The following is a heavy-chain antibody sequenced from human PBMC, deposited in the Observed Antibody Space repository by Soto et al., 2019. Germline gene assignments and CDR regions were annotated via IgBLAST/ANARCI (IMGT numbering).Heavy chain of an antibody. CDR3: ARDYWLSGWRYFDY. CDR1: GYTFTSYA. CDR2: INAGNGNT. D-gene: IGHD6-19*01. J-gene: IGHJ4*02. Sequence: QVQLVQSGAEEKKPGASVKVSCKASGYTFTSYAMHWVRQAPGQRLEWMGWINAGNGNTKYSQKFQGRVTITRDTSASTAYMELSSRRSEDTAVYYCARDYWLSGWRYFDYWGQGPLVTVSS. V-gene: IGHV1-3*05.